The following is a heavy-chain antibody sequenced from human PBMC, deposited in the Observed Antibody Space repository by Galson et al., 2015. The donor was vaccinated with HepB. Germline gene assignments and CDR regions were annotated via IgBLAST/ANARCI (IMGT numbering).Heavy chain of an antibody. D-gene: IGHD3-9*01. V-gene: IGHV1-69*10. CDR2: IIPTLGTA. CDR3: ARGSLTGYLHDAYYYGRDF. Sequence: SVKVSCKASGGTFRDYGISWVRQAPGQGLEWMGGIIPTLGTANYPQKFQDRVTIIADKSTSTVYMELTSLRSEDTAVYYCARGSLTGYLHDAYYYGRDFWCQGTTVTVSS. CDR1: GGTFRDYG. J-gene: IGHJ6*02.